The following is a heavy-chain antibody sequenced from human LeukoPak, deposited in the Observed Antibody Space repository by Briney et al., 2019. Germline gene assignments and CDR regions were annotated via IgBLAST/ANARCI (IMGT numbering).Heavy chain of an antibody. V-gene: IGHV4-59*08. J-gene: IGHJ4*02. CDR1: GGSISSYY. Sequence: PSETLSLTCTVSGGSISSYYWSWIRQPPGKGLEWIGYIYYSGSTNYNPSLKSRVTISVDTSKNQFSLKPSSVTAADTAVYYCARGSYDSSGYYYAPREYYFDYWGQGTLVTVSS. D-gene: IGHD3-22*01. CDR2: IYYSGST. CDR3: ARGSYDSSGYYYAPREYYFDY.